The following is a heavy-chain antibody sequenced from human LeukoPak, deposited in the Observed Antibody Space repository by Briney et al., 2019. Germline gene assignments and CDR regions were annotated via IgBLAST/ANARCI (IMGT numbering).Heavy chain of an antibody. CDR1: GFTFGSNW. Sequence: PGGSLRLSCAASGFTFGSNWMSWVRQAPGKGLEWVANIKQDGSEKYYVDSVKGRFTISRDNAKNSLYLQMNSLRAEDTAVYYCARDYRSSWAYYYYYYMDVWGKGTTVTVSS. D-gene: IGHD6-13*01. CDR2: IKQDGSEK. V-gene: IGHV3-7*01. CDR3: ARDYRSSWAYYYYYYMDV. J-gene: IGHJ6*03.